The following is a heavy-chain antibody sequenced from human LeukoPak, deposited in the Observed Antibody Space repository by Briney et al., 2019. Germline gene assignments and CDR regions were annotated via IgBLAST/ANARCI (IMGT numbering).Heavy chain of an antibody. J-gene: IGHJ4*02. V-gene: IGHV1-8*01. CDR3: AGLGYGANFIHY. D-gene: IGHD4-23*01. Sequence: ASVKVSCKTSGYPFTKWEINWVRQAAGQGLEWLGWVHPDNGNTYYAQRFRGRVTMSRDTSTTTAYMELSGLRSDDTAVYYCAGLGYGANFIHYWGQGTLVTVSS. CDR2: VHPDNGNT. CDR1: GYPFTKWE.